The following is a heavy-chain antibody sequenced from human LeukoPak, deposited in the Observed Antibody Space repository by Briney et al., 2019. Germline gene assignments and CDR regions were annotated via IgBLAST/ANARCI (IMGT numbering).Heavy chain of an antibody. D-gene: IGHD2-15*01. J-gene: IGHJ4*02. CDR1: GFTFSNYW. Sequence: GGSLRLSCAASGFTFSNYWMNWVRQAPGKGLEWVGRIKSKTDGGITDYAAPVNGRFTISRDDSKNTLYLQMNSLKTEDTAVYYCTTRVAKSAYFDYWGQGTLVTVSS. CDR3: TTRVAKSAYFDY. CDR2: IKSKTDGGIT. V-gene: IGHV3-15*07.